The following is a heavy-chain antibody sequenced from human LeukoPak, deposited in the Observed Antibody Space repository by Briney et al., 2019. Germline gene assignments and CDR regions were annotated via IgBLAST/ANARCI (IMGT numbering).Heavy chain of an antibody. CDR3: ARADRYYDVLTGKMGDY. J-gene: IGHJ4*02. CDR2: ITSSSSTI. Sequence: GGSLRLSCAASGFTFSSYNMNWVRQAPGKGLEWVSYITSSSSTIYYADSVKGRFTISRDNAKNSLYLQMNSLRAEDTAVYYCARADRYYDVLTGKMGDYWGQGTLVTVSS. V-gene: IGHV3-48*01. D-gene: IGHD3-9*01. CDR1: GFTFSSYN.